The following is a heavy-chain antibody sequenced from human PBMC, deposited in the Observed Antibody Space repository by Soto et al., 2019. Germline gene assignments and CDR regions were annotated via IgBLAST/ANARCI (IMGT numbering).Heavy chain of an antibody. J-gene: IGHJ5*02. CDR2: INPNSGGT. V-gene: IGHV1-2*02. CDR1: GYTFTGYY. D-gene: IGHD3-22*01. CDR3: ARHGKRITMIVHFDP. Sequence: ASVKVSCKSSGYTFTGYYMHWVRQAPGQGLEWMGWINPNSGGTNYAQKFQGRVTMTRDTSISTAYMELSRLRSDDTAVYYCARHGKRITMIVHFDPWGQGTLVTAPQ.